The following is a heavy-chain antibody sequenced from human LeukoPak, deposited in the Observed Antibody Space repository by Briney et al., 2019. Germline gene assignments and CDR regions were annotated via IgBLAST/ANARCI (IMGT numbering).Heavy chain of an antibody. J-gene: IGHJ4*02. Sequence: GGSLRLSCAASGFTFPSYWMSWVRQAPGKGLEWVANIKHDGSERYYVDSVKGRFAISRDDAKKSVYLQMSSLRAEDTAVYYCAREGGFYRPLDYSGQGTLVIVSS. CDR2: IKHDGSER. V-gene: IGHV3-7*03. CDR1: GFTFPSYW. CDR3: AREGGFYRPLDY. D-gene: IGHD2/OR15-2a*01.